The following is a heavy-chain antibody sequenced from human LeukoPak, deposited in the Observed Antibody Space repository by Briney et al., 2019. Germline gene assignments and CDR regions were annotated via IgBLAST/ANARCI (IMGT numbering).Heavy chain of an antibody. V-gene: IGHV3-48*03. CDR3: ARDSDIVGASPYFDY. CDR2: ISSSGSTI. CDR1: GFTFSSYE. Sequence: GSLRLSCAASGFTFSSYEMNWVRQAPGKGLEWVSYISSSGSTIYYADSVKGRFTISRDTAKNSLYLQMNSLRAEDTAVYYCARDSDIVGASPYFDYWGQGTLVTVSS. D-gene: IGHD1-26*01. J-gene: IGHJ4*02.